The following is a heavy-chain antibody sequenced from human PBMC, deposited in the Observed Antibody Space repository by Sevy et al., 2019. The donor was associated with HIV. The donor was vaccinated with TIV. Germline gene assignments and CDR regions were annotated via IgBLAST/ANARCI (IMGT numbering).Heavy chain of an antibody. V-gene: IGHV1-2*02. Sequence: ASVKVSCKASGYTFTGYYMHWVRQAPGQGLEWMGWINPNSGGTNYAQKFQGRVTMTRDTSIGTAYMELSRLGSDDTAVYYCAGGVLAVAGGERALFDIWGQGTMVTVSS. CDR2: INPNSGGT. D-gene: IGHD6-19*01. CDR1: GYTFTGYY. J-gene: IGHJ3*02. CDR3: AGGVLAVAGGERALFDI.